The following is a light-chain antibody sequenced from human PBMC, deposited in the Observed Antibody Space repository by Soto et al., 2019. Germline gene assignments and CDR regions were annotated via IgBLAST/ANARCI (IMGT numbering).Light chain of an antibody. J-gene: IGLJ2*01. CDR2: EVN. CDR1: SSDVGSYNL. Sequence: QSALTQPASVSGSPGQSITISCTGTSSDVGSYNLVSWYQQHPGKAPKLMIFEVNKRPSGVSTRFSGSKSGNTASLTISGLQAEDEADYYCCSYAGSSTSVVFGGGTKLTVL. V-gene: IGLV2-23*02. CDR3: CSYAGSSTSVV.